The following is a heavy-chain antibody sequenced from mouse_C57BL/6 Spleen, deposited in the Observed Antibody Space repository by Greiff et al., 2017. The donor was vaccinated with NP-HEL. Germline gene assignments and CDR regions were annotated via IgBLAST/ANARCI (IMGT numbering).Heavy chain of an antibody. J-gene: IGHJ3*01. CDR3: ARGGSLAY. CDR1: GYTFTSYW. D-gene: IGHD1-1*01. CDR2: IDPSDSYT. V-gene: IGHV1-69*01. Sequence: QVQLKQPGAELVMPGASVKLSCKASGYTFTSYWMHWVKQRPGQGLEWIGEIDPSDSYTNYNQKFKGKSTLTVDKSSSTAYMQLSSLTSEDSAVYYCARGGSLAYWGQGTLVTVSA.